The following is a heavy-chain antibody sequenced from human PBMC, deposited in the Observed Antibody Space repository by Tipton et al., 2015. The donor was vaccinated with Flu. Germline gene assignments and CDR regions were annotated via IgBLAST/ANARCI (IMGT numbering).Heavy chain of an antibody. CDR1: GFTFDDYA. CDR2: ISWNSGSI. D-gene: IGHD3-16*01. Sequence: SLRLSCAASGFTFDDYAMHWVRQAPGKGLEWVSGISWNSGSIGYADSVKGRFTISRDNAKNPLYLQMNSLRAEDTALYYCARRAYDALDIWGQGTMVTVSS. CDR3: ARRAYDALDI. J-gene: IGHJ3*02. V-gene: IGHV3-9*01.